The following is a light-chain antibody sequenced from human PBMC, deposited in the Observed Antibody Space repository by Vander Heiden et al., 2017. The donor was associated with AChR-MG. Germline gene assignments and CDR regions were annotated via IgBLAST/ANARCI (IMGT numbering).Light chain of an antibody. Sequence: QSVLTQPPSASGTPGQGVTISCSGSSSHIGSNTVNWYQQLPGAAPKLLIYTDNQRPSGVPARFSGSKSGTSASLAISGLQSEDEAEYFCAAWDGSLNTVLFGGGTKLTVL. CDR2: TDN. CDR1: SSHIGSNT. CDR3: AAWDGSLNTVL. J-gene: IGLJ3*02. V-gene: IGLV1-44*01.